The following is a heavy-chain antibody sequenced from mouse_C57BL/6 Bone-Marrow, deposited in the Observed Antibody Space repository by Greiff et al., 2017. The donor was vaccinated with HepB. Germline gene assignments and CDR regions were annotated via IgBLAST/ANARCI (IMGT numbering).Heavy chain of an antibody. J-gene: IGHJ3*01. CDR1: VFNIKDDY. CDR2: IDPENGDT. D-gene: IGHD3-2*02. Sequence: VQLQQSGAELVRPGASVKLSCTASVFNIKDDYMHWVKQRPEQGLEWIGWIDPENGDTEYASKFQGKATITADTSSNTAYLQLSSLTSEDTAVYYCTTGSGYGFAYWGQGTLVTVSA. CDR3: TTGSGYGFAY. V-gene: IGHV14-4*01.